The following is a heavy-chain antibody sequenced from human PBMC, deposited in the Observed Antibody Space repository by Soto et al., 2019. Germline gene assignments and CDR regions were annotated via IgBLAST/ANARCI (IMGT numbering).Heavy chain of an antibody. J-gene: IGHJ4*02. Sequence: QVQLQESGPGLVKPSGTLSLTCAVSGASISSDNWWSWVRQPPGKGLEWIGEIYHSGSTNYNSSLKSRVTISIGKSTNQFSLNLSSATAADTAVYYCARSTVTEDYWGQGTLVTVSS. V-gene: IGHV4-4*02. D-gene: IGHD4-17*01. CDR1: GASISSDNW. CDR3: ARSTVTEDY. CDR2: IYHSGST.